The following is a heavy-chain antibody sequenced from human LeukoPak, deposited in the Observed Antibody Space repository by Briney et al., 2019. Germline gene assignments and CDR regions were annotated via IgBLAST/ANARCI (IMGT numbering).Heavy chain of an antibody. Sequence: GGSLRLSCAASGFTFSSMNWVRQAPGKGLEWVSVISGSGGSTYYADSVKGRFTISRDNSKNTLYLQMNSLRAEDTAVYYCAKHIAATGPYYFDYWGQGTLVTVSS. CDR3: AKHIAATGPYYFDY. CDR2: ISGSGGST. V-gene: IGHV3-23*01. CDR1: GFTFSS. J-gene: IGHJ4*02. D-gene: IGHD6-13*01.